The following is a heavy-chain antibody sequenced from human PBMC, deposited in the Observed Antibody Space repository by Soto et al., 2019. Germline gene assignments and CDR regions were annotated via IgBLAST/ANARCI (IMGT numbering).Heavy chain of an antibody. V-gene: IGHV1-2*04. CDR1: GYTFTGYY. D-gene: IGHD3-3*01. J-gene: IGHJ4*02. CDR2: INPNSGGT. CDR3: ARGLLYYDFWSGYLQFDY. Sequence: GASVKVSCKASGYTFTGYYMHWVRQAPGQGLEWMGWINPNSGGTNYAQKFQGWVTMTRDTSISTAYMELSRLRSDDTAVYYCARGLLYYDFWSGYLQFDYWGQGTLVTVSS.